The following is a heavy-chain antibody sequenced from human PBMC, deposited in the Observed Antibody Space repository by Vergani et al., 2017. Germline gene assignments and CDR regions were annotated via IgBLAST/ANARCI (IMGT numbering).Heavy chain of an antibody. J-gene: IGHJ4*02. Sequence: QVQLVESGGGVVQPARSLRLSCAASGFTFSSYAMHWVRQAPGKGLEWVAVISYDGSNKYYADSVKGRFTISRDNSKNTLYLQMNSLRAEDTAVYYCARGASGDYVSSFDYWGQGTLVTVSS. V-gene: IGHV3-30-3*01. CDR1: GFTFSSYA. CDR2: ISYDGSNK. CDR3: ARGASGDYVSSFDY. D-gene: IGHD4-17*01.